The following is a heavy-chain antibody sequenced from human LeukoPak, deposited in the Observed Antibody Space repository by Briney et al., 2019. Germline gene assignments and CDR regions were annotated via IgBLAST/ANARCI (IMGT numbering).Heavy chain of an antibody. D-gene: IGHD2-15*01. V-gene: IGHV4-34*01. CDR1: GGSFSGYY. CDR3: ARGRRLWSDDCSGSSCPNNYYYYYMDV. J-gene: IGHJ6*03. Sequence: SETLSLTCAVYGGSFSGYYWSWIRQPPGKGLEWIGETNHSGSTNYNPSLKSRVTISVDTSKNQFSLKLSSVTAADTAVYYCARGRRLWSDDCSGSSCPNNYYYYYMDVWGKGTTVTVSS. CDR2: TNHSGST.